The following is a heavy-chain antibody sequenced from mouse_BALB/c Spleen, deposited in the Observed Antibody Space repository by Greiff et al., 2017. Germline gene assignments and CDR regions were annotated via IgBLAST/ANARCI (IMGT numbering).Heavy chain of an antibody. D-gene: IGHD2-14*01. Sequence: EVQRVESGGGLVQPGGSLRLSCATSGFTFTDYYMSWVRQPPGKALEWLGFIRNKANGYTTEYSASVKGRFTISRDNSQSILYLQMNTLRAEDSATYYCARAPSYYRYDRGTHYAMDYWGQGTSVTVSS. J-gene: IGHJ4*01. CDR3: ARAPSYYRYDRGTHYAMDY. CDR2: IRNKANGYTT. V-gene: IGHV7-3*02. CDR1: GFTFTDYY.